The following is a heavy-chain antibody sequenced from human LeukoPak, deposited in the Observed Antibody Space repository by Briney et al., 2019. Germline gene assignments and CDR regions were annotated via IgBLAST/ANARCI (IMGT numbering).Heavy chain of an antibody. D-gene: IGHD3-22*01. CDR1: GGSISSSSYY. V-gene: IGHV4-39*07. Sequence: SETLSLTCSVSGGSISSSSYYWGWIRQPPGKGLEWIGSIYYSGSTYYNPSLKSRVTISVDTSKNQFSLKLSSVTAADTAVYYCAIFKVVHDAFDIWGQGTMVTVSS. CDR2: IYYSGST. J-gene: IGHJ3*02. CDR3: AIFKVVHDAFDI.